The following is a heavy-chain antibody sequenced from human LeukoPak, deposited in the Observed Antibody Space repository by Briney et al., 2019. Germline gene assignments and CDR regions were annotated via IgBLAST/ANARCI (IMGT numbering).Heavy chain of an antibody. CDR3: ARGPKLGPAYFDY. D-gene: IGHD7-27*01. J-gene: IGHJ4*02. V-gene: IGHV1-46*01. CDR1: GYTFTSYY. CDR2: TNPSGGST. Sequence: ASVKVSCKASGYTFTSYYMHWVRQPPGQGLEWMGITNPSGGSTSYAQKFQGRVTMTRDTSTSTVYMELSSLRAEDTAVYYFARGPKLGPAYFDYWGQGTPVTVSS.